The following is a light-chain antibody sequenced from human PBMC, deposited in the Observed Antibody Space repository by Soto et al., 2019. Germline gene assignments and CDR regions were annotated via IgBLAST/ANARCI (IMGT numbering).Light chain of an antibody. CDR2: GAS. V-gene: IGKV3-15*01. CDR3: QQYYNWPPIS. CDR1: QSVSSN. Sequence: EIVMTQSTATLSVSPGERATLSCRASQSVSSNLACYQKKPGQAPRLSIYGASTKATGIPARFSGSGSGTEVRLTICSLQSEDCACYYCQQYYNWPPISFGQGTRLEFK. J-gene: IGKJ5*01.